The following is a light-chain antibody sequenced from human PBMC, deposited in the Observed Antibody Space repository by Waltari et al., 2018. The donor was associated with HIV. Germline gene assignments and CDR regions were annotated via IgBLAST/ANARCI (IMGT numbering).Light chain of an antibody. CDR2: DAS. Sequence: EIVLKQSPATLSLSPGERATLSCRASPSVGSYLGLYQQKPGQAPRLLIYDASNRATVIPARFSGSGSGTDFTLTIISLEPEDFAVYYCQQRSDWPPTFGQGTKVEIK. CDR1: PSVGSY. J-gene: IGKJ1*01. CDR3: QQRSDWPPT. V-gene: IGKV3-11*01.